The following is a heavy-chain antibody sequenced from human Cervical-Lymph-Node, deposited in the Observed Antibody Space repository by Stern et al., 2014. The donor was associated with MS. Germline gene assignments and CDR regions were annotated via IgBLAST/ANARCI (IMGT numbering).Heavy chain of an antibody. D-gene: IGHD4-17*01. Sequence: EEKLVESGGGLVKPGGSLRLSCAASGFTFSTYSMNWVRQAPGKGLEWVSSISSSSSVIDYADSVKGRFTIFRDDDPNSLSLQMNSLRAEDTAVYYCAREGATVVDWGQGTLVTVSS. CDR2: ISSSSSVI. CDR3: AREGATVVD. J-gene: IGHJ4*02. V-gene: IGHV3-21*01. CDR1: GFTFSTYS.